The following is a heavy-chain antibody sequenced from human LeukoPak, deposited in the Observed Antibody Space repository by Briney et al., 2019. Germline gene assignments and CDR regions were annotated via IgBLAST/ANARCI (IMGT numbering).Heavy chain of an antibody. V-gene: IGHV4-4*07. CDR3: ARSGYSGSYGSAFDI. J-gene: IGHJ3*02. Sequence: SETLSLTCTVSGGSISSYYWSWIRQPAGKGLEWIGRIYTSGGTNYNPSLKSRVTMSVDTSKNQFSLKLSSVTAADTAVYYCARSGYSGSYGSAFDIWGQGTMVTVSS. CDR1: GGSISSYY. CDR2: IYTSGGT. D-gene: IGHD1-26*01.